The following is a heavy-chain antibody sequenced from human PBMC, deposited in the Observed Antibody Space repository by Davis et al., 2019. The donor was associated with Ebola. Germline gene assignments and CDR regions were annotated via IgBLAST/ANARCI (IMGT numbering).Heavy chain of an antibody. Sequence: PGGSLTLSCAASSLTVSSNYMSWVRQAPGKGLECVSIIYSGGNTYYADSVKGRFTISRDNSKNTLYLQMNSLRAEDTAVYYCATSTTTVTRGPYYYYYGMDVWCQGTTVTVSS. CDR1: SLTVSSNY. CDR3: ATSTTTVTRGPYYYYYGMDV. J-gene: IGHJ6*02. D-gene: IGHD4-17*01. V-gene: IGHV3-53*01. CDR2: IYSGGNT.